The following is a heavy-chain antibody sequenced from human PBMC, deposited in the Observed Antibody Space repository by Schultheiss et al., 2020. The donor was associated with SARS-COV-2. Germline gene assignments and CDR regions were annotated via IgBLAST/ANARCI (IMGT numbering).Heavy chain of an antibody. D-gene: IGHD3-3*01. CDR1: GYTFTSYD. Sequence: ASVKVSCKASGYTFTSYDINWVRQATGQGLEWMGWMNPNSGNTGYAQKFQGRVTMTRNTSISTAYMELSSLRSEDTAVYYCARSSRRFLEWLHSHYYYGMDVWGQGTTVTVSS. V-gene: IGHV1-8*01. J-gene: IGHJ6*02. CDR2: MNPNSGNT. CDR3: ARSSRRFLEWLHSHYYYGMDV.